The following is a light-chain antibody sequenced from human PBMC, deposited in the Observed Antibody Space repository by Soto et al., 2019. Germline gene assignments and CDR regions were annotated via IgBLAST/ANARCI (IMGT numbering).Light chain of an antibody. Sequence: QSALTQPASVSGSPGQSITISCPGTSSDVGSYNLVSWYQQHPGKAPKLMIYEVTKRPSGVSNRFSGSKSGNTASLTISGLQADDEADYYCCSYAGSSTWMFGGGTQLTVL. J-gene: IGLJ3*02. V-gene: IGLV2-23*02. CDR1: SSDVGSYNL. CDR2: EVT. CDR3: CSYAGSSTWM.